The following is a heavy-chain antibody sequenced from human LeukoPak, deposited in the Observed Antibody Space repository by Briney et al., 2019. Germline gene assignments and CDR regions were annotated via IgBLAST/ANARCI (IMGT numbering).Heavy chain of an antibody. CDR1: GYSISSGYF. Sequence: NPSGTLSLTCTVSGYSISSGYFWGWIRQPPGKGLEWIASIYHAGNTYYNPSLKSRVTISVDTSKNQFSLKLSSVTAADTAIYYCARNPFFDSGGYYYDFDYWGQGTLVTVSS. CDR2: IYHAGNT. V-gene: IGHV4-38-2*02. J-gene: IGHJ4*02. D-gene: IGHD3-22*01. CDR3: ARNPFFDSGGYYYDFDY.